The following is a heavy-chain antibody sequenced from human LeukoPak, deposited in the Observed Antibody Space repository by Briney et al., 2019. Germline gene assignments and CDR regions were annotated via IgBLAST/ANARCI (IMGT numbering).Heavy chain of an antibody. D-gene: IGHD1-26*01. Sequence: SGGSLRLSCAASGFTFSSYGMHWVRQAPGKGLEWVAVIWYDGSNKYYADSVKGRFTISRDNSKNTLYLQMNSLRAEDTAVYYCARDRSGTYFGNWFDPWGQGTLVTVSS. CDR2: IWYDGSNK. CDR1: GFTFSSYG. V-gene: IGHV3-33*01. J-gene: IGHJ5*02. CDR3: ARDRSGTYFGNWFDP.